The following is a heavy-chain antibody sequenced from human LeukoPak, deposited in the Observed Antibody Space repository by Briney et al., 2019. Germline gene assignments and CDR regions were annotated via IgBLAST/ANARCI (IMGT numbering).Heavy chain of an antibody. D-gene: IGHD6-6*01. J-gene: IGHJ4*02. CDR1: GGSFSGYY. CDR2: INHSGST. V-gene: IGHV4-34*01. Sequence: SETLSLTCPVYGGSFSGYYWSWIRQPPGKGLEWIGEINHSGSTNYNPSLKSRVTISVDTSKNQFSLKLSSVTAADTAVYYCARVRLAARRFDYWGQGTLVTVSS. CDR3: ARVRLAARRFDY.